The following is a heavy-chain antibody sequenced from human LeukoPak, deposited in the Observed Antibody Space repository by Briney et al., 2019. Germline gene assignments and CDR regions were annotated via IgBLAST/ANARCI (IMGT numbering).Heavy chain of an antibody. CDR3: ARGLRTMVP. CDR2: IKQDGSEK. D-gene: IGHD3-10*01. CDR1: GFTFNSYW. J-gene: IGHJ6*04. V-gene: IGHV3-7*01. Sequence: GGSLRLSCAASGFTFNSYWMTWVRQAPGKGLEWVATIKQDGSEKYYVDSVKGRFTISRDNAKNSLYLQMNSLRAEDTAVYYCARGLRTMVPWGKGTPVTVSS.